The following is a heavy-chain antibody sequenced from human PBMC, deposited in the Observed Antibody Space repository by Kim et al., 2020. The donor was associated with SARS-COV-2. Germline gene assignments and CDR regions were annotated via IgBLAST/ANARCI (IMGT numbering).Heavy chain of an antibody. J-gene: IGHJ3*02. D-gene: IGHD3-10*01. V-gene: IGHV4-59*08. Sequence: LKSRVTISVDTSKNQFSLKLSSVTAADTAVYYCARQDYMVRGVDDAFDIWGQGTMVTVSS. CDR3: ARQDYMVRGVDDAFDI.